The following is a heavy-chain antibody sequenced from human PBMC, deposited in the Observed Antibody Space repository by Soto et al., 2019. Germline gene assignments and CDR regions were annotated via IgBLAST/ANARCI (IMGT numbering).Heavy chain of an antibody. CDR3: AIHPTSQYYYDSSGHLGDS. Sequence: AAVKGSFKAAGYTFTGYYMHWVRQAPGQGLDCMGWINPNSGGTNYAQKFQGRVTVTRDTSISTAYMELSRLRSDDKSVYYCAIHPTSQYYYDSSGHLGDSWGEGTLVTVSS. J-gene: IGHJ5*01. CDR2: INPNSGGT. D-gene: IGHD3-22*01. V-gene: IGHV1-2*02. CDR1: GYTFTGYY.